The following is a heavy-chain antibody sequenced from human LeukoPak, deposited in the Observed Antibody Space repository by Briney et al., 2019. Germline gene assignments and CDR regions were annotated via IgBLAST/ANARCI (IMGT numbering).Heavy chain of an antibody. CDR1: GFTFSNYW. Sequence: PGGSLRLSCAASGFTFSNYWMTWVRQAPEKGLEWVAKIKQDGSEIYYVDSVTGRFTISRDNAKNSVFLQMNSLRAEDTAVYYCAKDSGTYALDYWGQGTLVTVSS. J-gene: IGHJ4*02. CDR2: IKQDGSEI. D-gene: IGHD1-26*01. CDR3: AKDSGTYALDY. V-gene: IGHV3-7*04.